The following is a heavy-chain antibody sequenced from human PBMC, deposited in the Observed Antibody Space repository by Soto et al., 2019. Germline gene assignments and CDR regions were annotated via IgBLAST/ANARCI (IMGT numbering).Heavy chain of an antibody. V-gene: IGHV3-33*01. Sequence: QVQLVESGGSVVQPGRSLRLSCAASGFTFSSYGMHWVRQAPGKGLEWVAVIWYDGSNKYYADSVKGRFTISRDNAKNTLYLQMNSLRAEDTAVYYCARMTDEYDYYFDYWGQGTLVTVSS. CDR2: IWYDGSNK. D-gene: IGHD3-3*01. CDR3: ARMTDEYDYYFDY. CDR1: GFTFSSYG. J-gene: IGHJ4*02.